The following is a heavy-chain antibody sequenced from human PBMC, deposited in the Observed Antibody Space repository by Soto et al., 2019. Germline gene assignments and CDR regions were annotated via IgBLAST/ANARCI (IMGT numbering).Heavy chain of an antibody. D-gene: IGHD3-9*01. Sequence: QVQLVESGGGVVQPGRSLRLSCAASGFTFSTYGMHWVRQAPGKGLEWVAVMSYEGSNKYYADSVKGRFTISRDNSKNTLNLQMNRLRAEDTAIYFCAKEGQDYDFVTGYRYYYGMDVWGQGTTVTVSS. CDR1: GFTFSTYG. CDR3: AKEGQDYDFVTGYRYYYGMDV. V-gene: IGHV3-30*18. CDR2: MSYEGSNK. J-gene: IGHJ6*02.